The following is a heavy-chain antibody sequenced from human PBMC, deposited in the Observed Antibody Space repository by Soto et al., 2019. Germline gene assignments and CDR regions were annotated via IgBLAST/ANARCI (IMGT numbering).Heavy chain of an antibody. J-gene: IGHJ4*02. CDR1: GYIFNDYT. Sequence: QVQLVQSGAEVKRPGASVKLSCKTSGYIFNDYTVHWVRQAPGQRREWLGWINAGIARVTITRDTSASTAYMELSSLRSEDTAVYFCARGSRYCTGGSCYTYFDFWGQGTLVTVSS. D-gene: IGHD2-15*01. V-gene: IGHV1-3*01. CDR3: ARGSRYCTGGSCYTYFDF. CDR2: INAGIA.